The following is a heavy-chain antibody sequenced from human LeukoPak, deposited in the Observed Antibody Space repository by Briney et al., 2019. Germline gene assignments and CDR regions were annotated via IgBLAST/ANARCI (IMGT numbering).Heavy chain of an antibody. V-gene: IGHV4-34*01. J-gene: IGHJ4*02. CDR2: INHSGST. CDR1: GGSFSGYH. CDR3: ARVSTYYYGSGTLGY. Sequence: SETLSLTCAVYGGSFSGYHWSWIRQPPGKGLEWIGEINHSGSTNYNPSLKSRVTISVDTSKNQFSLKLSSVTAVDTAVYYCARVSTYYYGSGTLGYWGQGTLVTVSS. D-gene: IGHD3-10*01.